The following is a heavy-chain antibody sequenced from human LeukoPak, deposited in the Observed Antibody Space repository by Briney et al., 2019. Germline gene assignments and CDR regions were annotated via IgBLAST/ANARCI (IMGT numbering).Heavy chain of an antibody. CDR2: INPNSGGT. D-gene: IGHD3-22*01. CDR1: GYTFTGYY. Sequence: EASVKVSCKTSGYTFTGYYMHWVRQAPGQGLEWMGWINPNSGGTNYAQKFQGRVTMTRDTSISTAYMELSRLRSDDTAVYYCARDGHRRYYYDSSDYRFDYWGQGTLVTVSS. V-gene: IGHV1-2*02. CDR3: ARDGHRRYYYDSSDYRFDY. J-gene: IGHJ4*02.